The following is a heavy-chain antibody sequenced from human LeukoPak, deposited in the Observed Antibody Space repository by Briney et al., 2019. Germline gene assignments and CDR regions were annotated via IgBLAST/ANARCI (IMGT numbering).Heavy chain of an antibody. CDR3: ARGPYDYVWGSYRYHFDY. CDR2: IIPIFGTA. Sequence: SVKVSCKASGYTFTSYAISWVRQAPGQGLEWMGGIIPIFGTANYAQKFQGRVTITADESTSTAYMELSSLRSEDTAVYYCARGPYDYVWGSYRYHFDYWGQGTLVTVSS. J-gene: IGHJ4*02. V-gene: IGHV1-69*13. D-gene: IGHD3-16*02. CDR1: GYTFTSYA.